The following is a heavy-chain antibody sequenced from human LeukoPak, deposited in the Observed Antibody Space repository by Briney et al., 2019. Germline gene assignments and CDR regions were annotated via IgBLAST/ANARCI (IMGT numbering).Heavy chain of an antibody. CDR3: ARRGGLNQGSDY. CDR1: GFTFSSYA. D-gene: IGHD3-16*01. Sequence: PGGSLRLSCAASGFTFSSYAMSWVRQAPGKGPEWVSAISGSGGSTYYADSVKGRFTISRDNAKNSLYLQMNSLRAEDTAVYYCARRGGLNQGSDYWGQGTLVTVSS. J-gene: IGHJ4*02. V-gene: IGHV3-23*01. CDR2: ISGSGGST.